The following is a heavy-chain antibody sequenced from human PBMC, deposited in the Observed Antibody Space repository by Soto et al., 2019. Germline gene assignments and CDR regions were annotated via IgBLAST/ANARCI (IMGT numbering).Heavy chain of an antibody. CDR1: GGSISSGGYY. Sequence: QVQLQESGPGLVKPSQTLSLTCTVSGGSISSGGYYWSWIRQHPGKGLEWIGYIFYSGSTYYNPSLSSRLPISVDTSKNQSSLKLSSVTAADSPVYYCARFLSGVMGRGWGLDIWGQGTTVAVSS. J-gene: IGHJ6*02. D-gene: IGHD7-27*01. CDR3: ARFLSGVMGRGWGLDI. CDR2: IFYSGST. V-gene: IGHV4-31*03.